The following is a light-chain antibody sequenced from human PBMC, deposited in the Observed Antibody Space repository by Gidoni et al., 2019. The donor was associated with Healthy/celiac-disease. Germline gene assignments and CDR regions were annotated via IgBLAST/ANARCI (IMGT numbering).Light chain of an antibody. V-gene: IGLV6-57*04. Sequence: NFMLTQPHSVSESPGKTVTISCTRRSGSIASNYVQWYQQRPGSAPTPVIYEDNQRPSGVPDRFSGSIDSSSNSASLTISGLKTEDEADYYCQSYDSSNQDVVFGGGTKLTVL. J-gene: IGLJ2*01. CDR3: QSYDSSNQDVV. CDR1: SGSIASNY. CDR2: EDN.